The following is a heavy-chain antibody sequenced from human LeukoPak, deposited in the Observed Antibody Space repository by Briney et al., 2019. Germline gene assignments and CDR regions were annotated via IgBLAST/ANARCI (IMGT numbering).Heavy chain of an antibody. V-gene: IGHV4-34*01. J-gene: IGHJ3*02. D-gene: IGHD1-26*01. CDR2: INHSGST. CDR3: ARARRYSGSYYANVAFDI. Sequence: PSETLSLTCAVYGGSFSGYYWSWIRQPPGKGLEWIGEINHSGSTNYNPSLKSRVTISVDTSKNQFSLKLSSVTAADTAVHYCARARRYSGSYYANVAFDIWGQGTMVTVSS. CDR1: GGSFSGYY.